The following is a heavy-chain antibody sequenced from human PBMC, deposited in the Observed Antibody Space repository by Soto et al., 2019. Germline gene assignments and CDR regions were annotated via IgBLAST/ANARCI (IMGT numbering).Heavy chain of an antibody. CDR1: GFTFSSYA. CDR3: ATSAVTMVRGVISYYGMDV. D-gene: IGHD3-10*01. CDR2: ISYDGSNK. J-gene: IGHJ6*02. Sequence: QTGGSLRLSCAASGFTFSSYAMHWVRQAPGKGLEWVAVISYDGSNKYYADSVKGRYTISRDNSKNTLYLQMNSLRAEDTAVYYCATSAVTMVRGVISYYGMDVWGQGTTVTVSS. V-gene: IGHV3-30-3*01.